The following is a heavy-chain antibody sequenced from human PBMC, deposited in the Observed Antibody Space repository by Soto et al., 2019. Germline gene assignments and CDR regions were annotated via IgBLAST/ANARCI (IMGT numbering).Heavy chain of an antibody. V-gene: IGHV4-34*01. D-gene: IGHD6-6*01. CDR2: INHSGST. J-gene: IGHJ6*03. CDR1: GGSFSGYY. Sequence: SETLSLTCAVYGGSFSGYYWSWIRQPPGKGLEWIGEINHSGSTNYNPSLKSRVTISVDTSKNQFSLKLSSVTAADTAVYYCARGLYSSSGYYYYYMDVWGKGTTVTSP. CDR3: ARGLYSSSGYYYYYMDV.